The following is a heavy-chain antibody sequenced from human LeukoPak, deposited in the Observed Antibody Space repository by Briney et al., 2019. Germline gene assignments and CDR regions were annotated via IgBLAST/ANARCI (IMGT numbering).Heavy chain of an antibody. Sequence: SETLSLTCTVSGGSINSGDYYWSWIRQHPGKGLEWIGYIYYSGSTSYNPSLKSRVTISVDTSKNQFSLKLSSVTAADTAVYYCAREGDYDSSGSSLFDYWGQGTLVTVSS. V-gene: IGHV4-31*03. J-gene: IGHJ4*02. CDR3: AREGDYDSSGSSLFDY. CDR1: GGSINSGDYY. D-gene: IGHD3-22*01. CDR2: IYYSGST.